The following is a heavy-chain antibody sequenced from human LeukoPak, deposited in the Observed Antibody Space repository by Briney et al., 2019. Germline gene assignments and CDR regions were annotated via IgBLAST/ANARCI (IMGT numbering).Heavy chain of an antibody. D-gene: IGHD3-10*01. J-gene: IGHJ3*02. Sequence: ASVKVSCKASGYTFTSYDINWVRQATGQGLEWMGWMNPNSGNTSYAQKFQGRVTMTRDTSTSTVYMELSSLRSEDTAVYYCARAYGSGFLPDAFDIWGQGTMVTVSS. CDR1: GYTFTSYD. CDR3: ARAYGSGFLPDAFDI. V-gene: IGHV1-8*02. CDR2: MNPNSGNT.